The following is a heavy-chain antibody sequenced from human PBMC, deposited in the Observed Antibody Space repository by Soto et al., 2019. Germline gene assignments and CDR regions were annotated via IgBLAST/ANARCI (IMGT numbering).Heavy chain of an antibody. CDR3: ARPMTTVPSSHYYYYGMDV. D-gene: IGHD4-4*01. V-gene: IGHV4-34*01. Sequence: QVQLQQWGAGLLKPSETLSLTCAVYGGSFSGYYWSWIRQPPGKGLEWMGEINHSGSTNYNPSLKSRVTISVDTSKNQFSLKLSSVTAADTAVYYCARPMTTVPSSHYYYYGMDVWGQGTTVTVSS. CDR2: INHSGST. J-gene: IGHJ6*02. CDR1: GGSFSGYY.